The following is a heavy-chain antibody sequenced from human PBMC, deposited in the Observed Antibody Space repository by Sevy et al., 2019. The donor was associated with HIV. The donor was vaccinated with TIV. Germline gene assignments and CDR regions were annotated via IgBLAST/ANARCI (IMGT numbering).Heavy chain of an antibody. J-gene: IGHJ4*02. Sequence: GGSLRLSCAASGFTFSSYAMHWVHQAPGKGLEWVAVISYDGSNKYYADSVKGRFTISRDNSKNTLYLQMNSLRAEDTAVYYCARAPYCGGDCYFLDYWGQGTLVTVSS. CDR1: GFTFSSYA. V-gene: IGHV3-30*04. CDR2: ISYDGSNK. CDR3: ARAPYCGGDCYFLDY. D-gene: IGHD2-21*02.